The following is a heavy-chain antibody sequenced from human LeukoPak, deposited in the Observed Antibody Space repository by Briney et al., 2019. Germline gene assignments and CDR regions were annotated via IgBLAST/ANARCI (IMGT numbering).Heavy chain of an antibody. D-gene: IGHD1-26*01. CDR2: INHSGST. J-gene: IGHJ6*02. V-gene: IGHV4-34*01. Sequence: SETLSLTCAVCGGSFSGYYWSWIRQPPGKGLEWIGEINHSGSTNYNPSLKSRVTISVDTSENQFSLKLSSVTAADTAVYYCARGVPGATRMDVWGQGTTVTVSS. CDR1: GGSFSGYY. CDR3: ARGVPGATRMDV.